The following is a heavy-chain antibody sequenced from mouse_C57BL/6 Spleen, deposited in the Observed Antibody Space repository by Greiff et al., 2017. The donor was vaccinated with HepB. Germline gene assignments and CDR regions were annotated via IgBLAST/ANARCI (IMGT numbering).Heavy chain of an antibody. CDR3: ARIYYGNYGYFDV. J-gene: IGHJ1*03. CDR2: ISSGSSTI. D-gene: IGHD2-1*01. Sequence: EVQLMESGGGLVKPGGSLKLSCAASGFTFSDYGMHWVRQAPEKGLEWVAYISSGSSTIYYADTVKGRFTISRDNAKNTLFLQMTSLRSEDTAMYYCARIYYGNYGYFDVWGTGTTVTVSS. V-gene: IGHV5-17*01. CDR1: GFTFSDYG.